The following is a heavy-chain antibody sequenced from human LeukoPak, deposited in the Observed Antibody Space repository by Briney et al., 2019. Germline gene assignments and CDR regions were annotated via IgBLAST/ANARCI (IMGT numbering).Heavy chain of an antibody. D-gene: IGHD3-22*01. CDR1: GFTFSDYY. V-gene: IGHV3-11*04. J-gene: IGHJ4*02. CDR3: ARVSRTYNYYDSSGYYDIDY. Sequence: TGGSLRLSCAASGFTFSDYYMSWISQAPGKGLEWVSYISSSGSTIYYVGFVKGRFTISRDNAKNSLYLQMNSLRAEDTAVYYCARVSRTYNYYDSSGYYDIDYWGQGTLVTVSS. CDR2: ISSSGSTI.